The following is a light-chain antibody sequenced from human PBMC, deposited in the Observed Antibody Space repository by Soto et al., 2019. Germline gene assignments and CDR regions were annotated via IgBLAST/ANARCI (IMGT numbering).Light chain of an antibody. CDR2: DAS. Sequence: DIVLTQSPATLSLSPGERATLSCRASQSVSSYLAWYQQRPGQAPRLLIYDASNRAPGIPARFSGSGSGTDFPLTISSREPEDFAVYYCQQRKSRLTFGGGTKVEIK. J-gene: IGKJ4*01. V-gene: IGKV3-11*01. CDR1: QSVSSY. CDR3: QQRKSRLT.